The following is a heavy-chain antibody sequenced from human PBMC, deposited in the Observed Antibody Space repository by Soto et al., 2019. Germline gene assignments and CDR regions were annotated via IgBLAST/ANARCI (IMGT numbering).Heavy chain of an antibody. CDR2: FYYTWST. CDR3: ARSVAVPGAHIDY. CDR1: GVSISGSY. D-gene: IGHD6-19*01. J-gene: IGHJ4*02. Sequence: STPLALTGSVYGVSISGSYWVWIRQSPGRGLEWLGYFYYTWSTNYSPSLRSRVSISVDTSKNEFSLRLSSVTAADTAVYFCARSVAVPGAHIDYWGQGTQVTVS. V-gene: IGHV4-59*01.